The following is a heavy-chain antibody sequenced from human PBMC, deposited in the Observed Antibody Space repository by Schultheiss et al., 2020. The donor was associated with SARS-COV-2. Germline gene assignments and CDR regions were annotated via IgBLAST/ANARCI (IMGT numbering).Heavy chain of an antibody. J-gene: IGHJ6*02. CDR3: ARGDSSSLDWSEYGMDV. D-gene: IGHD3-22*01. V-gene: IGHV3-21*01. Sequence: GESLKISCAASGFTFDDYAMHWVRQAPGKGLEWVSSISSSSSYIYYADSVKGRFTISRDNSKNTLYLQMNSLRAEDTAVYYCARGDSSSLDWSEYGMDVWGQGTTVTVSS. CDR2: ISSSSSYI. CDR1: GFTFDDYA.